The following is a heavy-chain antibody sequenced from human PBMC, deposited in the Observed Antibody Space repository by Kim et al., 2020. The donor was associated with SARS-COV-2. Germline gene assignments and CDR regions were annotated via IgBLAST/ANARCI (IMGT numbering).Heavy chain of an antibody. V-gene: IGHV3-30*04. CDR1: GFTFSSYA. CDR2: ISYDGSNK. D-gene: IGHD3-22*01. CDR3: ARSTPDTDYYDSSDPYYYYGMDV. J-gene: IGHJ6*02. Sequence: GGSLRLSCAASGFTFSSYAMHWVRQAPGKGLEWVAVISYDGSNKYYADSVKGRFTISRDNSKNTLYLQMNSLRAEDTAVYYCARSTPDTDYYDSSDPYYYYGMDVWGQGTTVTVSS.